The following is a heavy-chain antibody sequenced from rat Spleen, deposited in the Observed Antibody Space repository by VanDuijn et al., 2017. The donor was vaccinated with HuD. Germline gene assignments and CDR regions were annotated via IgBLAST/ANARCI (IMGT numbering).Heavy chain of an antibody. D-gene: IGHD1-4*01. J-gene: IGHJ4*01. CDR1: GFTFSDYG. V-gene: IGHV5S13*01. CDR3: ARQPAYNYVMDA. Sequence: EVQLVESGGGLVQPGRSLKLSCAASGFTFSDYGMAWVCQAPTKGLEWVASISTGGFNTYYRDSVKGRLTISRDNAENTLYLQMDSLRSEDTATYYCARQPAYNYVMDAWGQGASVTVSS. CDR2: ISTGGFNT.